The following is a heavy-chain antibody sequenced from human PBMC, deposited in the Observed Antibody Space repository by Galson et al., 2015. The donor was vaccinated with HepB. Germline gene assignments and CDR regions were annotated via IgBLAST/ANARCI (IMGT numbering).Heavy chain of an antibody. Sequence: SLRLSCAASGFTFSSYAMHWVRQAPGKGLEWVAVISYDGSNKYYADSVKGRFTISRDNSKNTLYLQMNSLRAEDTAVYYCARGGKGYDILTAYLGYWGQGTLGTVSS. CDR2: ISYDGSNK. D-gene: IGHD3-9*01. J-gene: IGHJ4*02. CDR1: GFTFSSYA. V-gene: IGHV3-30*04. CDR3: ARGGKGYDILTAYLGY.